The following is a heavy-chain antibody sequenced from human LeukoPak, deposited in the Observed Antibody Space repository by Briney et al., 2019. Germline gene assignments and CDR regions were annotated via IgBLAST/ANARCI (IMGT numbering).Heavy chain of an antibody. J-gene: IGHJ6*02. D-gene: IGHD3-10*01. CDR3: ARGFYGGYYYYGMDV. Sequence: SETLSLTCTVSGGSINSSDHYWAWIRQPPGKGLEWIGSKYYSGDTYYSPSLKSRVTISVDTSRNKFALKLNSVTAADTAVYYCARGFYGGYYYYGMDVWGQGTTVTVSS. CDR1: GGSINSSDHY. CDR2: KYYSGDT. V-gene: IGHV4-39*01.